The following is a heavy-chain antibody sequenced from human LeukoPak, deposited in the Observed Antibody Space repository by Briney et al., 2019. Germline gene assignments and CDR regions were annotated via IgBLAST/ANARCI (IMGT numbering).Heavy chain of an antibody. CDR1: GFTFSSYW. CDR2: IKQDGSAK. V-gene: IGHV3-7*04. J-gene: IGHJ4*02. CDR3: VRATTGKNVGTFDY. Sequence: PGGSLRLSCAASGFTFSSYWMSWGRQAPGKGLEWVANIKQDGSAKYYVDSVKGRCTLSRDNAENSLYLQMNSLRAEDTAVYYCVRATTGKNVGTFDYWGQGTLVTVSS. D-gene: IGHD1-14*01.